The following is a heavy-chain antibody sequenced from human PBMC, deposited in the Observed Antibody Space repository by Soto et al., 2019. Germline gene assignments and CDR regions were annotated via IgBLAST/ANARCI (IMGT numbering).Heavy chain of an antibody. Sequence: QVQLVQSGAEVEKPGASVKVSCKASGYTFTDYDINWMRQATGQELEWMGWMNPNNGNTGYAQKFQGRVTMTRDTSTSTAYMELSSLTSDDTAVYYCARNTRQTGDFDYWGQGTLVTVSS. CDR1: GYTFTDYD. CDR2: MNPNNGNT. V-gene: IGHV1-8*01. D-gene: IGHD7-27*01. CDR3: ARNTRQTGDFDY. J-gene: IGHJ4*02.